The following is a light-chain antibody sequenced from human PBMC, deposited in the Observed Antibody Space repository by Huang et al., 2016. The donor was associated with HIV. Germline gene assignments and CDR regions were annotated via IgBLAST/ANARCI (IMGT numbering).Light chain of an antibody. Sequence: DIQMTQSPSSLSASVGDRVTISCQASKECSNHLNWVQQRPGKAPRLLIYDATDLEVGGSARFRGSGFGTDFTITISSLQPEDIATYYCQQYENFPLTFGGGTKVEV. CDR2: DAT. J-gene: IGKJ4*01. CDR3: QQYENFPLT. CDR1: KECSNH. V-gene: IGKV1-33*01.